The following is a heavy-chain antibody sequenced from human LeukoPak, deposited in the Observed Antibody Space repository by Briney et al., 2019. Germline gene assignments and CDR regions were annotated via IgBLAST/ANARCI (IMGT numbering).Heavy chain of an antibody. CDR2: ISSGSDYI. D-gene: IGHD3-16*01. CDR3: ARDPWGTHAY. CDR1: GFSSYS. J-gene: IGHJ4*02. V-gene: IGHV3-21*01. Sequence: GGSLRLSCAASGFSSYSLNWVRQAPGKGLEWVSSISSGSDYIYYADSVKGRFTTSRDNAKNSLYLQMNSLRAEDTAIYYCARDPWGTHAYWGQGTLVTVSS.